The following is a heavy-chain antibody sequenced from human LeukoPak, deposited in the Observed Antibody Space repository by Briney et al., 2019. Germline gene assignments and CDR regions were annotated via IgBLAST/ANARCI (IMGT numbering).Heavy chain of an antibody. CDR2: IYSGGST. Sequence: GGSLRLSCAASGFTVSSNYMSWVRQAPGKGLEWVSVIYSGGSTYYADSVRGRFTISRDNSKNTLYLQMNSLRAEGTAVYYCAKTLYYYYGMDVWGQGTTVTVSS. D-gene: IGHD4-23*01. CDR3: AKTLYYYYGMDV. CDR1: GFTVSSNY. V-gene: IGHV3-53*01. J-gene: IGHJ6*02.